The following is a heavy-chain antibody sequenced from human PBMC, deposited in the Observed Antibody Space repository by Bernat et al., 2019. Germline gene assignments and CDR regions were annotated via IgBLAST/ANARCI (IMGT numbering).Heavy chain of an antibody. CDR3: ARHSSTDRSGGSCYSCINPDNWFDP. V-gene: IGHV4-39*01. D-gene: IGHD2-15*01. CDR1: GGSISSSSYY. Sequence: QLQLQESGPGLVKPSETLSLTCTVSGGSISSSSYYWGWIRQPPGKGLEWIGSIYYSGSTYYNPSLKSRVTISVDTSKNQFSLKLSSVTAADTAVYYCARHSSTDRSGGSCYSCINPDNWFDPWGQGTLVTVSS. J-gene: IGHJ5*02. CDR2: IYYSGST.